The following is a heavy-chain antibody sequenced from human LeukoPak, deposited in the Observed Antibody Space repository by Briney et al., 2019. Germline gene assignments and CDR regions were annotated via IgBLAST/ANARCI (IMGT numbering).Heavy chain of an antibody. D-gene: IGHD3-3*01. CDR1: GGSISSGGYY. CDR2: IYHSGST. J-gene: IGHJ4*02. Sequence: PSETLPLTCTVSGGSISSGGYYWSWIRQPPGKGLEWIGYIYHSGSTYYNPSLKSRVTISVDRSKNQFSLKLSSVTAADTAVYYCARDRGIFGVLNVPFDYWGQGTLVTVSS. V-gene: IGHV4-30-2*01. CDR3: ARDRGIFGVLNVPFDY.